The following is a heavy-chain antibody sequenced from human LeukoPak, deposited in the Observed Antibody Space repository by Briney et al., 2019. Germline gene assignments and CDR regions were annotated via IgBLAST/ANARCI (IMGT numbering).Heavy chain of an antibody. CDR2: IYWDDDK. J-gene: IGHJ4*02. Sequence: SGPTLLKPTPTLTLTCTFSGFSLSTSGMGVGWIRQPPGKALEWLALIYWDDDKRYSPSLKSRLTITKDTSKNQVVLTMTNMDPVDTATYYCAHSPPYYSGSGSYFPAYYFDYWGQGTLVTVSS. CDR3: AHSPPYYSGSGSYFPAYYFDY. CDR1: GFSLSTSGMG. D-gene: IGHD3-10*01. V-gene: IGHV2-5*02.